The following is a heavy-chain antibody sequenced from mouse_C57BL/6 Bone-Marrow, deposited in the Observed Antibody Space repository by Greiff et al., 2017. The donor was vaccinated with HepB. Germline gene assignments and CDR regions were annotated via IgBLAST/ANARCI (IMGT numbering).Heavy chain of an antibody. J-gene: IGHJ1*03. CDR3: ATSYYYGSSPWYFDV. CDR2: ILPSIGRT. CDR1: DSEVFPIAY. D-gene: IGHD1-1*01. Sequence: VQLQESGSELRSPGSSVKLSCKDFDSEVFPIAYMSWVRQKPGHGFEWIGGILPSIGRTIYGEKFEDKATLDADTLSNTAYLELNSLTSEDSAIYYCATSYYYGSSPWYFDVWGTGTTVTVSS. V-gene: IGHV15-2*01.